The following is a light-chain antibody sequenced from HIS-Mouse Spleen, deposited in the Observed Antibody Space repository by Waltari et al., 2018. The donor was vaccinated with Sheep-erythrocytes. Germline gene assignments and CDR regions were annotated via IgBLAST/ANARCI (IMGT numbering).Light chain of an antibody. V-gene: IGKV2-28*01. Sequence: DIVMTQSPLSLPVTPGEPASISCRSSQSLLHSNGYNYLDWYLQKPGQSPQVLIYLGSNRASGVPDRFSGSGSGTDFTLKISRVDAEDVGVYYCMQALQTPIFTFGPGTKVDIK. CDR2: LGS. J-gene: IGKJ3*01. CDR1: QSLLHSNGYNY. CDR3: MQALQTPIFT.